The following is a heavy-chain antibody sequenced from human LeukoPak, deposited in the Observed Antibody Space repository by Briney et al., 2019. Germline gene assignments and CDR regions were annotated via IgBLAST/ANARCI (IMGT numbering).Heavy chain of an antibody. Sequence: GGSPRLSCAASGFTFSSYAMHWVRQAPGKGLEWVAVISYDGSNKYYADSVKGRFTISRDNSKNTLYLQMNSLRAEDTAVYYCARDVGGGGLAFDIWGQGTMVTVSS. CDR3: ARDVGGGGLAFDI. CDR1: GFTFSSYA. D-gene: IGHD3-16*01. CDR2: ISYDGSNK. V-gene: IGHV3-30*14. J-gene: IGHJ3*02.